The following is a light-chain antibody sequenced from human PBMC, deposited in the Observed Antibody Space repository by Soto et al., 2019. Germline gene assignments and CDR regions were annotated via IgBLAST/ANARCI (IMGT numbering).Light chain of an antibody. CDR2: AAY. CDR1: QDISTF. CDR3: QKYDNAPLT. V-gene: IGKV1-27*01. Sequence: DITMTQAPASLSASVGDRVTITCRARQDISTFLAWYQQKPWKVPKLLISAAYTLQSGVPPRFSGSGSGTDFTLSISSLQPEDVATYYCQKYDNAPLTLGGGTKVELK. J-gene: IGKJ4*01.